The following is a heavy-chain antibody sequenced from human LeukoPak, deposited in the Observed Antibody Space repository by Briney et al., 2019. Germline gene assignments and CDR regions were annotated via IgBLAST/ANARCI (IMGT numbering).Heavy chain of an antibody. D-gene: IGHD3-9*01. V-gene: IGHV4-39*07. CDR2: IYYSGST. CDR3: ARAPDILTGYYARYYYYYYMDV. J-gene: IGHJ6*03. CDR1: GGSISSSSYY. Sequence: PSETLSLTCTVSGGSISSSSYYWGWIRQPPGKGLEWIGSIYYSGSTYYNPSLKSRVTMSVDTSKNQFSLKLSSVTAADAAVYYCARAPDILTGYYARYYYYYYMDVWGKGTTVTVSS.